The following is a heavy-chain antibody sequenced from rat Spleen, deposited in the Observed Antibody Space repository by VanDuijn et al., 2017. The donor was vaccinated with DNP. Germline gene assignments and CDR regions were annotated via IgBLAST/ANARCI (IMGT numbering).Heavy chain of an antibody. V-gene: IGHV5-46*01. CDR2: INTSGGTT. Sequence: EVQLVESGGGLVQPGRSMKLSCAASGFTFSGFPMAWVRQAPTKGLEWVATINTSGGTTYYRDSVKGRFTISRDNAKSTLYLQMNSLRSEDTATYYCTRRAYYFDYWGQGVMVTVSS. D-gene: IGHD4-1*01. J-gene: IGHJ2*01. CDR3: TRRAYYFDY. CDR1: GFTFSGFP.